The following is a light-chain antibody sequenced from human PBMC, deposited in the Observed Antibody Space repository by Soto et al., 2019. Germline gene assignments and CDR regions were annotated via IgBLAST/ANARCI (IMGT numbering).Light chain of an antibody. CDR1: QSVSSY. V-gene: IGKV3-11*01. Sequence: EIFLTQSPATLSLSPGERATLSCRASQSVSSYLAWYQQKPGQAPRLLIFDASNRATGIPAKFSGSGSGTDFTLTISSLEPEDIAVYHCQQRSTWPLVTFGQGTKLEIK. J-gene: IGKJ2*01. CDR2: DAS. CDR3: QQRSTWPLVT.